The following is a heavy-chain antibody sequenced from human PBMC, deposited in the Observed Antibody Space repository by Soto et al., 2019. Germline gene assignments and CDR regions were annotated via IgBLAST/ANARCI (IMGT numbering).Heavy chain of an antibody. Sequence: QVQLQESGPGLVKPSQTLSLTCTVSGGSISSGVYYWSWIRQHPGKGLEWIGYIYYSVSTYYNPSIKSRVTRSVDTYKNQFYLKLSSVTAADTAVYYCARDYGRRYCRSTSCRHNAFDIWGQGTMVTVSS. CDR2: IYYSVST. D-gene: IGHD2-2*01. J-gene: IGHJ3*02. CDR3: ARDYGRRYCRSTSCRHNAFDI. V-gene: IGHV4-31*03. CDR1: GGSISSGVYY.